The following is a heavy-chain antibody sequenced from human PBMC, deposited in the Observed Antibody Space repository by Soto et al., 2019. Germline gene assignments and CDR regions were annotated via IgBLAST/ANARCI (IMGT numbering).Heavy chain of an antibody. CDR3: AREEGAVTTGGYYYYYDIDV. CDR1: GGSISSGGYY. CDR2: IHYTGRT. D-gene: IGHD4-17*01. J-gene: IGHJ6*02. Sequence: QIQLQESGPGLVKPSQTLSLTCTVSGGSISSGGYYWNCIRQHPGKALEWIGYIHYTGRTCYNPSLKSRLTISADTSQNQFSLTLSSVTAADTAVYLCAREEGAVTTGGYYYYYDIDVWGQGTTVTVSS. V-gene: IGHV4-31*03.